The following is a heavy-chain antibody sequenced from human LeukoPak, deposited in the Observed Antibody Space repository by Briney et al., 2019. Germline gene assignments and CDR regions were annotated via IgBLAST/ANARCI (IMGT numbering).Heavy chain of an antibody. D-gene: IGHD2-2*01. J-gene: IGHJ4*02. CDR2: ISAYNGNT. CDR3: ARSGIVGVPAAMRADFDY. CDR1: GYTFTSYG. Sequence: ASVKVSCKASGYTFTSYGISWVRQAPGQGLEWMGWISAYNGNTNYAQKLQGRVTMATDTSTSTAYIELRSLRSADTAVYYCARSGIVGVPAAMRADFDYWGQGTLVTVSS. V-gene: IGHV1-18*01.